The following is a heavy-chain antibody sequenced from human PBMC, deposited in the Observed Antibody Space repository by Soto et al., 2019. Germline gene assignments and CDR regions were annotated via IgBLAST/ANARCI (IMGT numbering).Heavy chain of an antibody. CDR2: FDPEDGET. J-gene: IGHJ5*02. D-gene: IGHD6-19*01. Sequence: QVQLVQAGAEVKKPGASVKVSCKVSGYTLTELSMHWVRQAPGKVLEWMGGFDPEDGETIYAQKFHCRVTMTEDTSTDTAYMDLCSLRSEDTAVYYCATGWYSSGWAYNWFDPWGQGTLVTVSS. CDR3: ATGWYSSGWAYNWFDP. V-gene: IGHV1-24*01. CDR1: GYTLTELS.